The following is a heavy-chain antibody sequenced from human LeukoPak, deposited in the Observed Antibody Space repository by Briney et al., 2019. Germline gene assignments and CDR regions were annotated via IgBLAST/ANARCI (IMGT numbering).Heavy chain of an antibody. CDR2: INQHGSEK. V-gene: IGHV3-7*01. Sequence: PGGSLRLSCAASGFTFGAYWMHWVRQAPGKGLEWVANINQHGSEKYYVGSVKGRFTISRDNAKNSLYVQMNRLRPEDTAVYYCARHPRKATSIRYSVGPNPYFDYWGQGTLVTVSS. CDR1: GFTFGAYW. J-gene: IGHJ4*02. CDR3: ARHPRKATSIRYSVGPNPYFDY. D-gene: IGHD1-26*01.